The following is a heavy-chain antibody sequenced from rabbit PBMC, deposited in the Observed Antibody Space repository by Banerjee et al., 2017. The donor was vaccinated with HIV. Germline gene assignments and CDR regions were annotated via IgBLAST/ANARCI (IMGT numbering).Heavy chain of an antibody. Sequence: QEQLVESGGGLVKPEGSLTLTCTASGFSFSSSDYMCWVRQAPGKGLEWMSCIAGGSGGFTYSASWAKGRFTISKTSSTTVTLQMTSLTAADTATYFCARDTGSSFSSYGMDLWGPGTLVTVS. J-gene: IGHJ6*01. D-gene: IGHD8-1*01. CDR1: GFSFSSSDY. CDR3: ARDTGSSFSSYGMDL. CDR2: IAGGSGGFT. V-gene: IGHV1S45*01.